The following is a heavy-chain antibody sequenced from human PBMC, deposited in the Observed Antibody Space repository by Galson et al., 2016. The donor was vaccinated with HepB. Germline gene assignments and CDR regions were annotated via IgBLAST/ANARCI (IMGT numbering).Heavy chain of an antibody. CDR3: RLPPETPSFQGQVTISADKSISTAYLQWSSLQASDTAMYYCAIPSEPYYYGMDV. D-gene: IGHD6-19*01. V-gene: IGHV5-51*03. Sequence: QSGAEVKKPGESLKISCKGSGYSFTSYWIGWVRQMPGKGLEWMGIIYPGDSDTSYSPSFQRQLTIPADQAISTHYLHVTSRKAPTTPRPSYRLPPETPSFQGQVTISADKSISTAYLQWSSLQASDTAMYYCAIPSEPYYYGMDVWGQGTTVTVSS. CDR1: GYSFTSYW. CDR2: IYPGDSDT. J-gene: IGHJ6*02.